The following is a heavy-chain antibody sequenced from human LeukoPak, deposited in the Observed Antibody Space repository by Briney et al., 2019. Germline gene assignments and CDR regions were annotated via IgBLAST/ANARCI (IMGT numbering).Heavy chain of an antibody. V-gene: IGHV1-58*01. CDR1: GFTFTSSA. D-gene: IGHD3-22*01. CDR2: IVVGSGNT. Sequence: SVKVSCKASGFTFTSSAVQWVRQARGQRLEWIGWIVVGSGNTNYAQKFQERVTITRDMSTSTAYMELSSLRSEDTAVCYCAALTYYYDSSGYYSDYWGQGTLVTVSS. CDR3: AALTYYYDSSGYYSDY. J-gene: IGHJ4*02.